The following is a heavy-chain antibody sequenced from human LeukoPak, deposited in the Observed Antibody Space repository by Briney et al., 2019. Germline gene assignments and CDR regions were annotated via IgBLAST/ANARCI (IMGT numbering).Heavy chain of an antibody. V-gene: IGHV4-61*01. CDR2: IYYSGST. D-gene: IGHD4-17*01. CDR1: GGSVSGGSYY. Sequence: SETLPLTCTVSGGSVSGGSYYWSWIRQPPGKGLEWIGYIYYSGSTNYNPSLKSRVTIPVDTSKNQFSLKLSSVTAADTAVYYCARVHGDYEFFDYWGQGTLVTVSS. CDR3: ARVHGDYEFFDY. J-gene: IGHJ4*02.